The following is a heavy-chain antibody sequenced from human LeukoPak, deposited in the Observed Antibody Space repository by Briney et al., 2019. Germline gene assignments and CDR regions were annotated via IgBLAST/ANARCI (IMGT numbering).Heavy chain of an antibody. CDR2: ISYDGSNK. CDR1: GFTFSSYG. CDR3: AKDRIVVVITTVDY. D-gene: IGHD3-22*01. V-gene: IGHV3-30*18. Sequence: GRSLRHSCAASGFTFSSYGMHWVRQAPGKGLEWVAVISYDGSNKYYADSVKGRFTISRDNSKNTLYLQMNSLRAEDTAVYYCAKDRIVVVITTVDYWGQGTLVTVSS. J-gene: IGHJ4*02.